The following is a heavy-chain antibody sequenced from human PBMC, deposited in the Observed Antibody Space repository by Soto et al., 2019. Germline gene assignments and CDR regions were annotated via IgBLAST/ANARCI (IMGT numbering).Heavy chain of an antibody. CDR3: ARGGSYYLSDP. D-gene: IGHD1-26*01. Sequence: PSETLSLTCAVYGGSFSGYYWSWIRQPPGKGLEWIGEINHSGSTNYNPSLKSRVTISVDTSKNQFSLKLSSVTAADTAVDYCARGGSYYLSDPWGQGTLVTVS. J-gene: IGHJ5*02. V-gene: IGHV4-34*01. CDR1: GGSFSGYY. CDR2: INHSGST.